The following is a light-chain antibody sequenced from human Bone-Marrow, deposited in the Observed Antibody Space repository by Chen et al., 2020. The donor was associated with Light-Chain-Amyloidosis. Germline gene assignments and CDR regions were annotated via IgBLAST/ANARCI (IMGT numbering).Light chain of an antibody. V-gene: IGKV3-20*01. CDR2: GSS. J-gene: IGKJ4*01. CDR1: QTISSNY. CDR3: QQYGTSPLT. Sequence: EIVLTQSPGTLSLSPGEGANLSCRASQTISSNYLTWYQQKFGQAPRLLIYGSSSRATGIPDRFTGSGSGIDFTLTINRLEPEDFAMYDCQQYGTSPLTFGGGTKVEIK.